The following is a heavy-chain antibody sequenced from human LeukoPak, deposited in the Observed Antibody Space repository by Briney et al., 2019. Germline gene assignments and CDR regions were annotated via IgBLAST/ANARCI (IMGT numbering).Heavy chain of an antibody. CDR2: IYYSGIT. J-gene: IGHJ4*02. CDR3: ARGSAVAGTERNDY. CDR1: GGSISDNY. Sequence: SETLSLTCTVSGGSISDNYWSWIRQPPGKGLEWIGYIYYSGITNYNPSLKSRVTISVDTSKNQFSLKVSSATAGDTAVYYCARGSAVAGTERNDYWGQGIVVTVDS. V-gene: IGHV4-59*01. D-gene: IGHD6-19*01.